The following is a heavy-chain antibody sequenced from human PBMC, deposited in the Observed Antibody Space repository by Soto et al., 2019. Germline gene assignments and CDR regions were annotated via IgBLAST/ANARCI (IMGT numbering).Heavy chain of an antibody. Sequence: GSLRLSCEGSGFTVNPYNMNWVRHSPGKGLEWVASISTSSSYIYYAASVEGRFTVSRDNAKNSLYLQMSDLRDEDTAVYYCARGLGRATSKNWFDSWGQGTQVTVSS. CDR3: ARGLGRATSKNWFDS. CDR1: GFTVNPYN. V-gene: IGHV3-21*01. J-gene: IGHJ5*01. CDR2: ISTSSSYI. D-gene: IGHD6-19*01.